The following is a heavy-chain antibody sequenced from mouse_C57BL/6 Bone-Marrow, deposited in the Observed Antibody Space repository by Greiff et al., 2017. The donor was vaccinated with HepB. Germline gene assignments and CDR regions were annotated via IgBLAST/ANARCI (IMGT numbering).Heavy chain of an antibody. CDR3: ARILRERCAY. Sequence: EVQLVESGGDLVKPGGSLKLSCAASGFTFSSYGMSWVRQTPDKRLEWVATISSGGSYTYYPDSVKGRFTISRDNAKNTLYLQMSSLKSEDTAMYYCARILRERCAYWGQGTLVTVSA. J-gene: IGHJ3*01. CDR2: ISSGGSYT. V-gene: IGHV5-6*01. CDR1: GFTFSSYG. D-gene: IGHD3-1*01.